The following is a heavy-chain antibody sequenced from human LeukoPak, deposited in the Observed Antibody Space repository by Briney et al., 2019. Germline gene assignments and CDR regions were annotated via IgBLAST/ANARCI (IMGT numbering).Heavy chain of an antibody. V-gene: IGHV4-30-2*01. D-gene: IGHD3-16*01. CDR3: ARHYGP. J-gene: IGHJ4*02. Sequence: PSQTLSFTCAVSGGSISSGGYSWSWIRQPPGKGLEWIGYIYHSGSTYYNPSLKSRVTISVDRSKNQFSLKLNSVTATDTAVYYCARHYGPWGQGTLVTVSS. CDR1: GGSISSGGYS. CDR2: IYHSGST.